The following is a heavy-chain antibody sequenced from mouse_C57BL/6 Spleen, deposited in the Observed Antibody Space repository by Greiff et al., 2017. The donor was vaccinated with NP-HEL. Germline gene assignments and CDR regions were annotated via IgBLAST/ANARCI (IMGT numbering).Heavy chain of an antibody. Sequence: QVHLQQPGADLVKPGASVQVSCKASGYTFPSYWMHWVKQRPGQGLEWIGRIHPYDSDTNYNQKFKGKATLTVDKSSSTAYMKLSSLTSEDSAVYYCAGYYYDCPYWYFDVWGTGTTVTVSS. D-gene: IGHD2-4*01. CDR3: AGYYYDCPYWYFDV. V-gene: IGHV1-74*01. CDR1: GYTFPSYW. J-gene: IGHJ1*03. CDR2: IHPYDSDT.